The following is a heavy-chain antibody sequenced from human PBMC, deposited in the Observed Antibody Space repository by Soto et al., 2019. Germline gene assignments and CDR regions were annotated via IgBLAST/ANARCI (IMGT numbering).Heavy chain of an antibody. Sequence: QVQLVQSGAEVKKPGASVMVSCKASGYNFNDYYIHWVRQAPGQGLEWMGWVTPSTGGTNYAQKFQGRFTRTRDTSINTAYMYLSSLRADDTAVYYCARDLRTKLYTASNFWGQGTLVTVSS. CDR3: ARDLRTKLYTASNF. V-gene: IGHV1-2*02. D-gene: IGHD1-20*01. J-gene: IGHJ3*01. CDR1: GYNFNDYY. CDR2: VTPSTGGT.